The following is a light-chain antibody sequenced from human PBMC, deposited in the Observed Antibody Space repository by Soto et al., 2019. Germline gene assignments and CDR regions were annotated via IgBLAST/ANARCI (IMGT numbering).Light chain of an antibody. Sequence: QSVLTQPPSASVSPGQSVTISCTGTSSDVGGYNYVSWYQQHPGKAPKLMIYEVTKRPSGVPDRFSGSKSGNTASLTVSGLQAEDEADYYCSSYAGSNNFVVFGGGTKLTVL. J-gene: IGLJ2*01. CDR1: SSDVGGYNY. V-gene: IGLV2-8*01. CDR3: SSYAGSNNFVV. CDR2: EVT.